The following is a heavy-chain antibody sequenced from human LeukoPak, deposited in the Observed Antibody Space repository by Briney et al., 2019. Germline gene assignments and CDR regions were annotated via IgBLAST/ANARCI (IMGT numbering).Heavy chain of an antibody. D-gene: IGHD2-2*01. CDR2: IIPIFGTA. CDR1: GGSFSSYG. V-gene: IGHV1-69*13. J-gene: IGHJ6*02. CDR3: ARGVGRYVVVVPAATHDYYYYGMDV. Sequence: GASVKVSCKASGGSFSSYGIGWVRQAPGQGLEWMGEIIPIFGTANYAQKFQGRVTITADESTSTAYMELSSLRSEDTAVYYCARGVGRYVVVVPAATHDYYYYGMDVWGQGTTVTVSS.